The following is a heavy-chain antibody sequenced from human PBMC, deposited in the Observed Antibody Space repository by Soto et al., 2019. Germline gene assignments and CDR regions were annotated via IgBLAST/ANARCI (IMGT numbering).Heavy chain of an antibody. CDR1: GYAFTSFH. J-gene: IGHJ3*02. CDR2: IKPGGGST. CDR3: ARELATVTLDAFDI. V-gene: IGHV1-46*01. D-gene: IGHD4-4*01. Sequence: QVQLLQSGAEVKKPGASVKVSCKASGYAFTSFHLHWLRQAPGKGPEWLGIIKPGGGSTSYAQQVXGXLXXTRDTAPSTVYMEMNSLRSDETAVYYCARELATVTLDAFDIWGQGTMVTVSS.